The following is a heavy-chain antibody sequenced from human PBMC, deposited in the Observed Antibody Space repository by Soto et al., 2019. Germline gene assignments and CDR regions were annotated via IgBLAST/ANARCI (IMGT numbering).Heavy chain of an antibody. CDR3: VRQRLRYTDFDY. CDR1: GYSFTSYW. CDR2: IYPGDSDT. D-gene: IGHD4-17*01. J-gene: IGHJ4*02. Sequence: GESLKISCKGSGYSFTSYWVGWVRQMPGKGLEWMGIIYPGDSDTRYSPSFQGQVTISADKSLSTAYLQWNSLGASDTAMYYCVRQRLRYTDFDYWGQGTLVTVSS. V-gene: IGHV5-51*01.